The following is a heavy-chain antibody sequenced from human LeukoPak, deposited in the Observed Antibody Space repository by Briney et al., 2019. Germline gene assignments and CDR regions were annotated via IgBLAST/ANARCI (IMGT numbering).Heavy chain of an antibody. CDR1: GFTFSNAW. D-gene: IGHD4-17*01. J-gene: IGHJ6*03. CDR3: TTAIDPPVTPHNYYMDV. CDR2: IKSKTDGGTT. Sequence: PGGSLRLSCAASGFTFSNAWMSWVRQAPGKGLEWVGRIKSKTDGGTTDYAAPVKGRFTISRDDSKNTLYLQMNSLKTEDTAVYYCTTAIDPPVTPHNYYMDVWGKGTTVTVSS. V-gene: IGHV3-15*01.